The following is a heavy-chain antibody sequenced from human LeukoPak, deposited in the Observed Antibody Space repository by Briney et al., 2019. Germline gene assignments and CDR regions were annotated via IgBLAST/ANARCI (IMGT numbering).Heavy chain of an antibody. CDR1: GGSISSYY. Sequence: PSETLSLTCTVSGGSISSYYWSWIRQPPGKGLEWIGYIYYSGSTNYNPSLKSRVTISVDTSKNQFSLKLSSVTAADTAVYYCARERSGITFGGVIVDPYYYYGMDVWAQGTTVTVSS. J-gene: IGHJ6*02. D-gene: IGHD3-16*02. CDR3: ARERSGITFGGVIVDPYYYYGMDV. V-gene: IGHV4-59*12. CDR2: IYYSGST.